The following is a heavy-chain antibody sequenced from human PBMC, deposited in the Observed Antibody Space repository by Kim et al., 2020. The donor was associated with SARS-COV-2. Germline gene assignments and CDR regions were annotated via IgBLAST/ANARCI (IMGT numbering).Heavy chain of an antibody. Sequence: GGSLRLSCAVSGFTFSSYAMSWVRQAPGKGLEWVSGISGSGDSTYYADSVQGRFTISRDNSKNKLYLQMNSLRAEDTAVYYCARSQGCSSTSCYVGYWGQGALVTVSS. CDR3: ARSQGCSSTSCYVGY. D-gene: IGHD2-2*01. CDR2: ISGSGDST. CDR1: GFTFSSYA. J-gene: IGHJ4*02. V-gene: IGHV3-23*01.